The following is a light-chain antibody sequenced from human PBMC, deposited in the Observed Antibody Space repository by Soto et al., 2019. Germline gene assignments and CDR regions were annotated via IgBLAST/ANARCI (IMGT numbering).Light chain of an antibody. CDR3: QQTYSSRWT. V-gene: IGKV1-39*01. Sequence: DIQMTQSPSSLSASVGDRVTITCRASQSIITSLNWYQQKPGKAPKVLIYAASNLQSGVPSRFSGSGSGTDFTLTGSSLHAEDFATYYCQQTYSSRWTFGQGTKLEIK. CDR1: QSIITS. J-gene: IGKJ1*01. CDR2: AAS.